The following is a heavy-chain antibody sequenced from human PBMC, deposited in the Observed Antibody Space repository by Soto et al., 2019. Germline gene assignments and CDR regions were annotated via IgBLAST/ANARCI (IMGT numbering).Heavy chain of an antibody. D-gene: IGHD4-17*01. V-gene: IGHV1-18*01. J-gene: IGHJ6*03. CDR2: ISAYNGNT. CDR3: ARNTVTTAVYYYMDV. CDR1: GYTFTSYG. Sequence: QVQLVQSGAEVKKPGASVKVSCKASGYTFTSYGISWVRQAPGQGLEWMGWISAYNGNTNYAQKLQVRGTMTTDTSTSTAYMELSSLRSADTAVYYCARNTVTTAVYYYMDVWGKGTTVTVSS.